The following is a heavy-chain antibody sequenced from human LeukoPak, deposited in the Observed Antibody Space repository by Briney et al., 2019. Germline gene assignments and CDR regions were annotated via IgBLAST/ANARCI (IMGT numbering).Heavy chain of an antibody. Sequence: GASVKVSCKASGYTFTSYGISWVRQAPGQGLEWMGWINAYNGNTKYSQKFQDRVTITRDTSASTAYMELTNLTSEDTAVYYCARGPRAAADDYWGQGSLVTVSS. V-gene: IGHV1-18*01. CDR1: GYTFTSYG. D-gene: IGHD6-13*01. CDR2: INAYNGNT. J-gene: IGHJ4*02. CDR3: ARGPRAAADDY.